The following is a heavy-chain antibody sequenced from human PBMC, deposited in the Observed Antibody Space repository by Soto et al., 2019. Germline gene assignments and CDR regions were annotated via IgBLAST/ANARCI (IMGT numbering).Heavy chain of an antibody. Sequence: EVQLVESGGGLVKLGESLRLSCAASEFTFSIYSMTWVRQALGKGLEWVSAISSDSTAIFYADSMKDRFTISRDNAKNSLYLEMNSLRVDDTAVYYCTRGGIRAFGRDYWGQGTLVTVSS. CDR1: EFTFSIYS. J-gene: IGHJ4*02. CDR2: ISSDSTAI. V-gene: IGHV3-21*02. CDR3: TRGGIRAFGRDY. D-gene: IGHD3-3*01.